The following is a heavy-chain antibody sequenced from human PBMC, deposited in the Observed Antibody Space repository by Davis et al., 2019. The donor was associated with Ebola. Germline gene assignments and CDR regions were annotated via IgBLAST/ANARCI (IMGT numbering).Heavy chain of an antibody. CDR1: GYSISSGHY. V-gene: IGHV4-38-2*02. CDR2: IYHRRST. CDR3: ARDFGIAAAVPDAFDI. J-gene: IGHJ3*02. D-gene: IGHD6-13*01. Sequence: PSETLSPTCAVSGYSISSGHYWGWIRQPPGKGLEWIGSIYHRRSTYYNPSLKRRVTISVDTSKNQFSLKLSSVTAADTAIYHCARDFGIAAAVPDAFDIWGQGTMVTVSS.